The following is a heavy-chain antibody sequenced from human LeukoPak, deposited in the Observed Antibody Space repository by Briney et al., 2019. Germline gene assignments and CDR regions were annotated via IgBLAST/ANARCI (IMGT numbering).Heavy chain of an antibody. CDR1: GYTFTGYY. CDR2: INPNSGGT. Sequence: ASVKVSCKASGYTFTGYYMHWVRQAPGQGLEWMGWINPNSGGTNYAQKFRGRVTMTIDTSTTTAYMELRSLRSDDTAIYYCARHGLRSEYYYYYSMDVWGKGTTIT. D-gene: IGHD2/OR15-2a*01. V-gene: IGHV1-2*02. CDR3: ARHGLRSEYYYYYSMDV. J-gene: IGHJ6*03.